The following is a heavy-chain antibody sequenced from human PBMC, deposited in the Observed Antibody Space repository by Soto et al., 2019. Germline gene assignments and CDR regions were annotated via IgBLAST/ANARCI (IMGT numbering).Heavy chain of an antibody. Sequence: EVQLVESGGGLVQPGGSLRLSCAASGFTFSSYWMSWVRQAPGKGLEWVANIKQDGSEKYYVDSVKGRFTISRDNAKNSLYLQMNSRRAEDTAVYYCASEGQADNYYYYGMDVWGQGTTVTVSS. CDR2: IKQDGSEK. CDR3: ASEGQADNYYYYGMDV. CDR1: GFTFSSYW. D-gene: IGHD2-15*01. V-gene: IGHV3-7*01. J-gene: IGHJ6*02.